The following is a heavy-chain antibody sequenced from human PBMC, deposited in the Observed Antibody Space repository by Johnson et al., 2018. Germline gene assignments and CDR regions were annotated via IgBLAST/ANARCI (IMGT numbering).Heavy chain of an antibody. CDR1: EFTFSTYA. Sequence: QVQLVESGGGLIQPGGSLRLSCADSEFTFSTYAMSWVRQAPDKGLDWVALVWNDGSKQSYSDSVKGRLTISRDNSKSTLFLQMDSLRGEDTAVYYCAREDWNYGRGTLDMWGQGTMVAVSS. J-gene: IGHJ3*01. CDR3: AREDWNYGRGTLDM. D-gene: IGHD1-7*01. V-gene: IGHV3-33*08. CDR2: VWNDGSKQ.